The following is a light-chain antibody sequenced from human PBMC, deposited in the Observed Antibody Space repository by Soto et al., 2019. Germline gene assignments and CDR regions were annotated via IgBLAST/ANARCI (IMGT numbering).Light chain of an antibody. J-gene: IGLJ1*01. CDR3: TPYEGGGKYV. V-gene: IGLV2-14*01. CDR1: SSDVGAYNL. CDR2: EVS. Sequence: QSALTQPASVSGSPGQSVTISCTGTSSDVGAYNLVSWYQQYPGKAPKLVIYEVSNRPSGVSNRFSGSKSGNTASLIISALQSEDEADYYCCTPYEGGGKYVFGTGTKLTVL.